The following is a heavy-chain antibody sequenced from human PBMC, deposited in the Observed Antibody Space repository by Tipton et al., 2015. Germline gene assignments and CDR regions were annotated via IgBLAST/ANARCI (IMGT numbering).Heavy chain of an antibody. J-gene: IGHJ4*02. Sequence: TLSLTCNVSGGSVTSGNYYWSWIRQPPGKGLEWIGYIQYSGSTNYNPSLKSRVTISVDTSKTQFSPKMNSMTASDTAVYYCARARGRHGGLFDSWGQGILVTVSP. CDR1: GGSVTSGNYY. V-gene: IGHV4-61*01. CDR2: IQYSGST. D-gene: IGHD4-23*01. CDR3: ARARGRHGGLFDS.